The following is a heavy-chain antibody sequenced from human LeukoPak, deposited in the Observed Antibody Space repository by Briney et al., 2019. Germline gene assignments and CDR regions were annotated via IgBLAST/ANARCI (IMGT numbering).Heavy chain of an antibody. D-gene: IGHD7-27*01. CDR1: GFTFI. Sequence: PGGSLRLSCVGSGFTFIAHWVRQVPGKGLEWLTFIRHDGTDQHYADSVRGRFTISRDNSKNTVYLQMNSLRPEDTALYYCAKDGNWASVSWGQGTLATVSS. V-gene: IGHV3-30*02. J-gene: IGHJ5*02. CDR2: IRHDGTDQ. CDR3: AKDGNWASVS.